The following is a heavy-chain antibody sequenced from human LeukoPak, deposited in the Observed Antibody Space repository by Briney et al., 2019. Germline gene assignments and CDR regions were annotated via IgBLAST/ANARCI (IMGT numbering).Heavy chain of an antibody. J-gene: IGHJ4*02. D-gene: IGHD6-19*01. Sequence: PGGSLRLSCAASGFTFSSYAMSWVRQAPGKGLEWVSAISGGGGSTYYADSVKGRFTISRDNSKNTLYLQMNSLRAEDTAVYYCAKDPDGVPRSDPTDYWGQGTLVTVSS. CDR3: AKDPDGVPRSDPTDY. CDR2: ISGGGGST. V-gene: IGHV3-23*01. CDR1: GFTFSSYA.